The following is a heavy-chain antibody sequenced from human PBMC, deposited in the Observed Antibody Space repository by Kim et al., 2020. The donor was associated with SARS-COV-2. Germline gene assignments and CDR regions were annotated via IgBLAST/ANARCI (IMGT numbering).Heavy chain of an antibody. D-gene: IGHD6-6*01. CDR3: ATTTAYSSSSWFDP. V-gene: IGHV1-24*01. J-gene: IGHJ5*02. Sequence: AKKFQGRVTMTEDTSTDTAYMELSSLRSEDTAVYYCATTTAYSSSSWFDPWGQGTLVTVSS.